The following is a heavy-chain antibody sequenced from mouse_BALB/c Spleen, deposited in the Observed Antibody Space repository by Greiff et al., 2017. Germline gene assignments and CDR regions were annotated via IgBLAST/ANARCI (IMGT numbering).Heavy chain of an antibody. Sequence: EVKLMESGGDLVKPGGSLKLSCAASGFTFSSYGMSWVRQTPDKRLEWVATISSGGSYTYYPDSVKGRFTISRDNAKNTLYLQMSSLKSEDTAMYYCTREKGYGNYFDYWGQGTTLTVSS. D-gene: IGHD2-10*02. CDR2: ISSGGSYT. J-gene: IGHJ2*01. V-gene: IGHV5-6*01. CDR3: TREKGYGNYFDY. CDR1: GFTFSSYG.